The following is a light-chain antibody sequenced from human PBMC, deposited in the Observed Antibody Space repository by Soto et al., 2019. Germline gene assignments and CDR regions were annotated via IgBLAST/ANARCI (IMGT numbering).Light chain of an antibody. CDR1: QSVSNNY. CDR2: GAS. CDR3: QQYGSSSTWT. V-gene: IGKV3-20*01. Sequence: EIVLTQSPGTLSLTPEERATLYCRASQSVSNNYLAWYQQKPGQAPRLLIYGASNRATGIPDRVSGSGSGTDFTLTISRLEPEDFAVYYCQQYGSSSTWTFGQGTNVDI. J-gene: IGKJ1*01.